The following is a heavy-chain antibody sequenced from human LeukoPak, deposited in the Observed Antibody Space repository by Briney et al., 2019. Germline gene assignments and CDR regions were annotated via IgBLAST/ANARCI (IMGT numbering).Heavy chain of an antibody. CDR1: GFTFDDYA. CDR2: ISWNSGSI. CDR3: AKDILGAAAAGEIYWYFDL. J-gene: IGHJ2*01. V-gene: IGHV3-9*01. D-gene: IGHD6-13*01. Sequence: GGSLRLSCAASGFTFDDYAMHWVRQAPGKGLEWVSGISWNSGSIGYADSVKGRFTISRDNAKNSLYLQMNSLRAEDTALYYCAKDILGAAAAGEIYWYFDLWGRGTLVTVSS.